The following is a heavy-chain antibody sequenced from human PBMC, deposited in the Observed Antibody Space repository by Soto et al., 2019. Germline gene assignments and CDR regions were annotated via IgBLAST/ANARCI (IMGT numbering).Heavy chain of an antibody. D-gene: IGHD3-9*01. CDR3: TKDRHPDGIWTFDF. J-gene: IGHJ4*02. CDR1: GFTFGTYT. CDR2: LGGGGDT. Sequence: GGSLRLSCAASGFTFGTYTMNWVRQAPGKGLEWVSALGGGGDTHYAESVKGRFTISRDYSKNILLLQMNSLRDEDSAIYYCTKDRHPDGIWTFDFWGQGTLVTVAS. V-gene: IGHV3-23*01.